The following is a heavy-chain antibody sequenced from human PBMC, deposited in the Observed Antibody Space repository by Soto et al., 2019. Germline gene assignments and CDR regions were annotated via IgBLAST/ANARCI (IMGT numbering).Heavy chain of an antibody. Sequence: PSATLSLTCPVSGGSNGSIDYYWAWVRQPPGKGLECIGSIYYTGSTYYNPSLRSRVTISVDTSKSQFSLKLSSVTAADTAVYYCARHYSYDSAFDIWGQGTMVTVSS. D-gene: IGHD3-9*01. V-gene: IGHV4-39*01. J-gene: IGHJ3*02. CDR2: IYYTGST. CDR3: ARHYSYDSAFDI. CDR1: GGSNGSIDYY.